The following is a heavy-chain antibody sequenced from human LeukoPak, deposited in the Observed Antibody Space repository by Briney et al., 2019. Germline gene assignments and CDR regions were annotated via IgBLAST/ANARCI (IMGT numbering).Heavy chain of an antibody. CDR2: INSDGSST. CDR1: GFTFSSYW. J-gene: IGHJ4*02. Sequence: GGSLRPSCAASGFTFSSYWMHWVRQAPGKGLVWVSRINSDGSSTSYADSVKGRFTISRDNAKNTLYLQMNSLRAEDTAVYYCARAQSSGWYIYFDYWGQGTLVTVSS. V-gene: IGHV3-74*01. D-gene: IGHD6-19*01. CDR3: ARAQSSGWYIYFDY.